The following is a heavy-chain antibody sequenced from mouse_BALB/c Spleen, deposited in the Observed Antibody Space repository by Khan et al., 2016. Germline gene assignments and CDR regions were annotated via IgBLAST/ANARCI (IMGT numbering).Heavy chain of an antibody. J-gene: IGHJ2*01. Sequence: VQLKESGPGLVKPSQSLSLTCTVPGYSITSDYAWNWIRQFPGNRLEWMGFISYSGNTNYNPSLKSRISVTRDTSKNQFFLQLNSVTTEDTATYYCARMYGGDFDYWGQGTTLTVSS. CDR2: ISYSGNT. CDR1: GYSITSDYA. D-gene: IGHD2-10*02. V-gene: IGHV3-2*02. CDR3: ARMYGGDFDY.